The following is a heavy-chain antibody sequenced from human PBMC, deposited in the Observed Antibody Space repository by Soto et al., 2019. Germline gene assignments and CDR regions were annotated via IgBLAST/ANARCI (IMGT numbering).Heavy chain of an antibody. CDR3: ARSGRTSCYEDVCVGFDP. Sequence: GASVKVSCKASGGTFSSYAISWVRQAPGQGLEWMGGIIPIFGTASYAQKFQGRVTITADESTSTAYMELSSLRSEDTAVYYCARSGRTSCYEDVCVGFDPWGQGTLVTVSS. D-gene: IGHD2-2*01. J-gene: IGHJ5*02. CDR2: IIPIFGTA. CDR1: GGTFSSYA. V-gene: IGHV1-69*13.